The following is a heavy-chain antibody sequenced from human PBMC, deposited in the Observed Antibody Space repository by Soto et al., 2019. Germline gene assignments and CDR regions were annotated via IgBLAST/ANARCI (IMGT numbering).Heavy chain of an antibody. J-gene: IGHJ6*02. Sequence: EVQLVESGGGLVQPGGSLRLSCAASGFTFSSYSMNWVRQAPGKGLEWVSYISSSSSTIYYADSVKGRFTISRDNAKNSLYLQMNSLRDEDTAVYYCAREKSWPIPLYYYYGMDVWGQGTTVTVSS. V-gene: IGHV3-48*02. D-gene: IGHD6-13*01. CDR3: AREKSWPIPLYYYYGMDV. CDR1: GFTFSSYS. CDR2: ISSSSSTI.